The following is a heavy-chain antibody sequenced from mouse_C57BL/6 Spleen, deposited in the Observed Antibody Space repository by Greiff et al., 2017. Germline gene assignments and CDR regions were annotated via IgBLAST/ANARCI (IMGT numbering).Heavy chain of an antibody. J-gene: IGHJ3*01. CDR2: INSGGSYT. CDR1: GFTFSSYG. D-gene: IGHD1-1*01. Sequence: DVHLVESGGDLVKPGGSLKLSCAASGFTFSSYGMSWVRQTPDKRLEWVATINSGGSYTYYPDSVKGRFTISRDNAKNTLYLQMSSLKSEDTAMYYCARLSYGSSSWFAYWGQGTLVTVSA. V-gene: IGHV5-6*01. CDR3: ARLSYGSSSWFAY.